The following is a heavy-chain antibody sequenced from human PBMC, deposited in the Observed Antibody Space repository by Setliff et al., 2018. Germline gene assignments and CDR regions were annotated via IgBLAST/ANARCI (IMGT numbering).Heavy chain of an antibody. CDR3: AREGVDTRSSTDYRYYMDV. J-gene: IGHJ6*03. D-gene: IGHD5-18*01. CDR2: INPSSGGT. CDR1: GYTFTGYY. V-gene: IGHV1-2*02. Sequence: ASVKVSCKASGYTFTGYYMHWVRQTPGQGLEWMGWINPSSGGTNYAQKFQGRVTIITDAYTSTSYMALSSLTSADTAVYYCAREGVDTRSSTDYRYYMDVWGKGTTVTVSS.